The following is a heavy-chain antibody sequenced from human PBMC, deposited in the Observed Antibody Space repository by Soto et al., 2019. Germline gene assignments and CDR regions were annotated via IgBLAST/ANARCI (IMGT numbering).Heavy chain of an antibody. CDR1: GFTFSSYA. V-gene: IGHV3-30-3*01. CDR3: ARDGYDFWSGERGGLDY. D-gene: IGHD3-3*01. J-gene: IGHJ4*02. Sequence: GGSLRLSCAASGFTFSSYAMHWVRQAPGKGLEWVAVISYDGSNKYYADPVKGRFTISRDNSKNTLYLQMNSLRAEDTAVYYCARDGYDFWSGERGGLDYWGQGTLVTVSS. CDR2: ISYDGSNK.